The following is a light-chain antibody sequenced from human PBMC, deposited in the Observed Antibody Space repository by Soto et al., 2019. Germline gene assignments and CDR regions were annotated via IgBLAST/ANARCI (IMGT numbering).Light chain of an antibody. Sequence: EIVLTQSPGTLSLSPGERATLSCRASQSVSSSYLAWYQQKPGQAPRLLIYAAFIRATDIPDRFSGSGSGTDFTLTISRLEPEDFAVFYCQQYGSSSITFGQGTRLEIK. CDR2: AAF. CDR1: QSVSSSY. CDR3: QQYGSSSIT. J-gene: IGKJ5*01. V-gene: IGKV3-20*01.